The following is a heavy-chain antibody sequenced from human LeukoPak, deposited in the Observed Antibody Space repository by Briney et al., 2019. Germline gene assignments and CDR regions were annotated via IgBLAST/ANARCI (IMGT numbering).Heavy chain of an antibody. CDR2: IYSGGST. CDR1: GFTFSSYA. V-gene: IGHV3-53*01. D-gene: IGHD6-19*01. J-gene: IGHJ4*02. Sequence: GGSLRLSCAASGFTFSSYAMSWVRQAPGKGLEWVSVIYSGGSTYYADSVKGRFTISRDNSKNTLYLQMNSLRAEDTAVYYCATTSLSGWYSFDYWGQGTLVTVSS. CDR3: ATTSLSGWYSFDY.